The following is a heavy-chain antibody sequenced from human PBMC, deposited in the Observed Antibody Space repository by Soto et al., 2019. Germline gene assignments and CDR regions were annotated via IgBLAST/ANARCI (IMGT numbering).Heavy chain of an antibody. CDR2: ISSSSSYI. J-gene: IGHJ3*02. CDR1: GFTFSSYS. CDR3: ARVSGYGGSRLTFDI. V-gene: IGHV3-21*01. D-gene: IGHD4-17*01. Sequence: PGGSLRLSCAASGFTFSSYSMNWVRQAPGKGLEWVSSISSSSSYIYYADSVKGRFTISRDNAKNSLYLQMNSLRAEDTAVYYCARVSGYGGSRLTFDIWGQGTMVTVSS.